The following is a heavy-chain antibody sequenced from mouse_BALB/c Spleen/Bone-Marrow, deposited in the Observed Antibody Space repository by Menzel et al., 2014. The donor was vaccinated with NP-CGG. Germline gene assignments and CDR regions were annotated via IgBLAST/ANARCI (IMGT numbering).Heavy chain of an antibody. J-gene: IGHJ3*01. CDR1: GFTFSSYT. Sequence: VQLKESGGGLVQPGGSLKLSCAASGFTFSSYTMSWVRQTPEKRLVWVAYISNGGGSIYYPETVKGRFTISRDNDKNTLYLQMSSLKSEDTAMYYCASHYYDSSPFAYWGQGTLVTVSA. CDR2: ISNGGGSI. D-gene: IGHD1-1*01. V-gene: IGHV5-12-2*01. CDR3: ASHYYDSSPFAY.